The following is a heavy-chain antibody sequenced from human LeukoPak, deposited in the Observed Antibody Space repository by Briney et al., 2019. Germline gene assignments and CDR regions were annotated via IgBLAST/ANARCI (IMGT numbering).Heavy chain of an antibody. V-gene: IGHV1-46*01. D-gene: IGHD3-9*01. J-gene: IGHJ4*02. CDR1: GYTFTSYY. CDR2: INPSGGST. Sequence: ASVKVSCKASGYTFTSYYMHWVRQAPGQGLEWMGIINPSGGSTSYAQKFQGRVTMTRDTSTSTVYMELSSLRSEDTAVYYCARVGTHGPRYFDWLASNAGTFDYWGQGTLVTVSS. CDR3: ARVGTHGPRYFDWLASNAGTFDY.